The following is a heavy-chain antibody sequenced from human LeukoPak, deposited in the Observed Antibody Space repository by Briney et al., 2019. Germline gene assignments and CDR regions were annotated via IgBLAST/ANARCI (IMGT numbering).Heavy chain of an antibody. CDR1: GFTFRNYA. V-gene: IGHV3-23*01. CDR3: AKKYSGSYLSDFDS. CDR2: ISGSDGST. D-gene: IGHD1-26*01. J-gene: IGHJ4*02. Sequence: PGGSLRLSCAASGFTFRNYAMGWVRQAPGKGPEWVLSISGSDGSTYYAVSVKGRFTLSRDNSKNTVDLQMNSLSAEDTAIYYCAKKYSGSYLSDFDSWGQGTLVTVSS.